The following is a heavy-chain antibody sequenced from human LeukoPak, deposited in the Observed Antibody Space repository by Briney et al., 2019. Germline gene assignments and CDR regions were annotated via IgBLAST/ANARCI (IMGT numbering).Heavy chain of an antibody. CDR3: ARGLRRITIFGVVIIGFDP. J-gene: IGHJ5*02. CDR1: GYTFTSYD. CDR2: MNPNSGNT. V-gene: IGHV1-8*03. D-gene: IGHD3-3*01. Sequence: VASVKVSCKASGYTFTSYDINWVRQAPGQGLEWMGWMNPNSGNTGYAQKFQGRVTITRNTSISTAYMELSSLRSEDTAVYYCARGLRRITIFGVVIIGFDPWGQGTLVTVSS.